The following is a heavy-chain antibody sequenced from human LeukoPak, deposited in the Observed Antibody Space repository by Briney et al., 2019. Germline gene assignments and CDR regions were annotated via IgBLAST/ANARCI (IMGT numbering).Heavy chain of an antibody. CDR2: IIPILGIA. CDR1: GGTFSSYA. CDR3: ARIEMATLQENSDY. V-gene: IGHV1-69*04. D-gene: IGHD5-24*01. J-gene: IGHJ4*02. Sequence: ASVKASCKASGGTFSSYAISWVRQAPGQGLEWMGRIIPILGIANYAQKFQGRVTITADKSTSTAYMELSSLRSEDTAVYYCARIEMATLQENSDYWGQGTLVTVSS.